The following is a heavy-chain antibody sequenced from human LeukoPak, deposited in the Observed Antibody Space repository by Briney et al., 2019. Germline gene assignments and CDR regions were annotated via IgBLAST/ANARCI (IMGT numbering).Heavy chain of an antibody. D-gene: IGHD3-3*01. V-gene: IGHV3-7*01. CDR1: GFILSNYW. J-gene: IGHJ4*02. Sequence: PGGSLRRSCAASGFILSNYWMTWVRQAPGKGLEWVANINQDGSAKHYVDSVKGRFTISRDIAKNSLYLQMNSLGAEDTAMYYCATGIFGVDYWGQGTLVTVSS. CDR2: INQDGSAK. CDR3: ATGIFGVDY.